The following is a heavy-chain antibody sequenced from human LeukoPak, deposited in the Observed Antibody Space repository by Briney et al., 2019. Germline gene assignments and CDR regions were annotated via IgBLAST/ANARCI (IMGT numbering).Heavy chain of an antibody. CDR2: ISSSSSYI. D-gene: IGHD3-22*01. V-gene: IGHV3-21*01. CDR3: ARDLDSYYYDSSGYYY. CDR1: GFTFSSYS. J-gene: IGHJ4*02. Sequence: GSLRLSCAASGFTFSSYSMNWVRQAPGKGLEWVSSISSSSSYIYYADSVKGRFTISRDNAKNSLYLQMNSLRAEDTAVYYCARDLDSYYYDSSGYYYWGQGTLVTVSS.